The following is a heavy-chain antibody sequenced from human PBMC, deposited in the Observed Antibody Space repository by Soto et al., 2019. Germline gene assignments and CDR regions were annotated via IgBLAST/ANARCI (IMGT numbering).Heavy chain of an antibody. J-gene: IGHJ6*02. CDR3: ARDLVPFGSYYYGMDV. D-gene: IGHD1-26*01. Sequence: QVQLQESGPGLVKPSQTLSLTCTVSGGSISSGGYYWSWIRRHPGKGLEWIGYIYYSGSTYYNPSLKSRVTISVDTSKNQFSLKLSSVTAADTAVYYCARDLVPFGSYYYGMDVWGQGTTVTVSS. CDR2: IYYSGST. V-gene: IGHV4-31*03. CDR1: GGSISSGGYY.